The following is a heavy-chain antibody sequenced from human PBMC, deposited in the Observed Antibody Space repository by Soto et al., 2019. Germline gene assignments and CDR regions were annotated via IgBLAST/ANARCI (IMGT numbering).Heavy chain of an antibody. J-gene: IGHJ6*02. CDR2: IVVGSGNT. D-gene: IGHD2-2*01. V-gene: IGHV1-58*01. CDR1: GFTFTSSA. Sequence: SVKVSCKASGFTFTSSAVQWVRQARGQRLEWIGWIVVGSGNTNYAQKFQERVTITRDMSTSTAYMELSSLRSEDTAVYYCAAAVVATDIVVVPAPDYYYGMDVWGQGTTVTVSS. CDR3: AAAVVATDIVVVPAPDYYYGMDV.